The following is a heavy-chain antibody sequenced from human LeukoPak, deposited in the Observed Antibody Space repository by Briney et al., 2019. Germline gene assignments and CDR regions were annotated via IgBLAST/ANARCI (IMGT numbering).Heavy chain of an antibody. CDR1: GDSVNNNY. V-gene: IGHV4-59*02. J-gene: IGHJ5*02. D-gene: IGHD2-21*02. Sequence: PSETLSLTCTVSGDSVNNNYWTWIRQTPGKGLEWIGFIASSGSSNYNPSLKSRVTISLDTSKNQFSLKLNSVTAADTAVYYCARVFRGVATSNRFDVWGQGSLVTVSS. CDR3: ARVFRGVATSNRFDV. CDR2: IASSGSS.